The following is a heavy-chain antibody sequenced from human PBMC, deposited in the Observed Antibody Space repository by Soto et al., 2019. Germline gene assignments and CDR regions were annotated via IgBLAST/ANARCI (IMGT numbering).Heavy chain of an antibody. D-gene: IGHD3-10*01. CDR2: IYYSGST. V-gene: IGHV4-30-4*01. Sequence: SETLSLTCTVSCGSISSGDYYWSWIRQPPGKGLEWIGYIYYSGSTYYNPSLKSRVTISVDTSKNQFSLKLSSVTAADTAVYYCAREPMVRGVFDYWGQGTLVTVSS. J-gene: IGHJ4*02. CDR3: AREPMVRGVFDY. CDR1: CGSISSGDYY.